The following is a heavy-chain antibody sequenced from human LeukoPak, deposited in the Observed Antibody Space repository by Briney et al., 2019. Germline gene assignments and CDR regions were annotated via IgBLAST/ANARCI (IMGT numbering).Heavy chain of an antibody. V-gene: IGHV3-30*18. J-gene: IGHJ5*02. CDR1: GFTFSSYG. CDR2: ISYDGSNK. D-gene: IGHD3-10*01. CDR3: AKDCCPLLWFGESLNWFDP. Sequence: GGSLRLSCAASGFTFSSYGMHWVRQAPGKGLEWVAVISYDGSNKYYADSVKGRFTISRDNSKNTLYLQMNSLRAEDTAVYYCAKDCCPLLWFGESLNWFDPWGQGTPVTVSS.